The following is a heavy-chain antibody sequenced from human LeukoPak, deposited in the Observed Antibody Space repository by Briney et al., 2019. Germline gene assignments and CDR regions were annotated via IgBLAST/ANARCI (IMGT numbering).Heavy chain of an antibody. V-gene: IGHV1-18*01. CDR3: AKNVLLWFGEADGAFDI. J-gene: IGHJ3*02. Sequence: ASVKVSCKASGYTFTSYGISWVRQAPGQGLEWMGWISAYNGNTNYAQKLQGRVTMTTDTSTSTAYMELRSLRSDDTAVYYCAKNVLLWFGEADGAFDIWGQGTMVTVSS. CDR1: GYTFTSYG. CDR2: ISAYNGNT. D-gene: IGHD3-10*01.